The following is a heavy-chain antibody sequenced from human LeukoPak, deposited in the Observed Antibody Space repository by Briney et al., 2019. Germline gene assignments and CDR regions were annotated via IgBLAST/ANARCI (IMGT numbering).Heavy chain of an antibody. D-gene: IGHD6-13*01. CDR1: GGSISSYY. V-gene: IGHV4-59*01. Sequence: SETLSLTCTVSGGSISSYYWSWIRQPPGKGLEWIGYIYYSGSTNYNPSLKSRVTISVDTSKNQFSLKLSSVTAADTAVYYCARYSSSWLTPERYYFDYWGQGTLVTVSS. CDR2: IYYSGST. J-gene: IGHJ4*02. CDR3: ARYSSSWLTPERYYFDY.